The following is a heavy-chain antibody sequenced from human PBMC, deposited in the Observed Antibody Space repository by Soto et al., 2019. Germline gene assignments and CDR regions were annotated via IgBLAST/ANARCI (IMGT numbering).Heavy chain of an antibody. CDR1: GFAFSTYG. V-gene: IGHV3-33*08. CDR3: VGGNGSWGLSDY. D-gene: IGHD3-10*01. Sequence: QVQLVESGGGVIQPGKSLRLSCSASGFAFSTYGMHWVRQAPGKGLEWVAVIWADGSRQFYGDSVKGRFTISRDNSKNTLYLQMNSLRVDDTAVYYCVGGNGSWGLSDYWGQGTLVTVSS. CDR2: IWADGSRQ. J-gene: IGHJ4*02.